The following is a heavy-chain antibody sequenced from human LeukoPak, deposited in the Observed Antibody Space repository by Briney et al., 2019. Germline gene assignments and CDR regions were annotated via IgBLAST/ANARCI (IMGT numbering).Heavy chain of an antibody. CDR1: GFTFSSYW. J-gene: IGHJ5*02. D-gene: IGHD3-3*01. V-gene: IGHV3-7*03. Sequence: GGSLRLSCAASGFTFSSYWMSWVRQAPGKGLEWVANIKQDGSEKYYVDSVKGRFTISRDNAKNSLYLQMNSLRAEDTAVYYCARASRGGPFFWSGYYRHWFDPWGQGTLVTVSS. CDR3: ARASRGGPFFWSGYYRHWFDP. CDR2: IKQDGSEK.